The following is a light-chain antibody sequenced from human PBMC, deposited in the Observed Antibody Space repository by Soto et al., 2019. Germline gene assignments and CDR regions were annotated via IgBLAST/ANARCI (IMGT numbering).Light chain of an antibody. J-gene: IGKJ5*01. CDR2: DAS. Sequence: DIQMTQSPSALAASVGDRVTSTCRASQSISTWLAWYQQKPGKAPKLLIYDASSLESGVPSRFSGSGSGTEFTLTISSLQPDDFATYYCQQYNSYSWTFGQGTRREIK. CDR3: QQYNSYSWT. CDR1: QSISTW. V-gene: IGKV1-5*01.